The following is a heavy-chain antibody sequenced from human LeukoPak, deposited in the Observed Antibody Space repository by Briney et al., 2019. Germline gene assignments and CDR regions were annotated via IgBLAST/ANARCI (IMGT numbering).Heavy chain of an antibody. CDR3: AKAEGISRWYGFSRYYYYMDV. J-gene: IGHJ6*03. V-gene: IGHV3-30*02. CDR1: GFTFSSYG. CDR2: IRYDGSNK. D-gene: IGHD6-13*01. Sequence: PGGSLRLSCAASGFTFSSYGMHWVRQAPGKGLEWVAFIRYDGSNKYYADSVKGRSTISRDNSKNTLYLQMNSLRAEDTAVYYCAKAEGISRWYGFSRYYYYMDVWGKGTTVTVSS.